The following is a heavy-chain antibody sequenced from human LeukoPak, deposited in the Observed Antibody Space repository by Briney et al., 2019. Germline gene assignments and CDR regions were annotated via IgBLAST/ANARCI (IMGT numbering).Heavy chain of an antibody. J-gene: IGHJ4*02. D-gene: IGHD1-14*01. CDR1: GGSISSYY. Sequence: SETLSLTCTVSGGSISSYYWSWIRQXPGKGLEWIGYIYYSGSTNYNPSLKSRVTISVDTSKHQVSLRLSSVTAADTAVYYCARHGTISSESYFDYWGQGALVTVSS. CDR3: ARHGTISSESYFDY. CDR2: IYYSGST. V-gene: IGHV4-59*08.